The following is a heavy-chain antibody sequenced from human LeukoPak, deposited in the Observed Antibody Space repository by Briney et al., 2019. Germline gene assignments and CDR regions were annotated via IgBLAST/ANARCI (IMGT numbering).Heavy chain of an antibody. CDR1: GGSISSYY. CDR3: ARHGRWDSGTYSFDY. J-gene: IGHJ4*02. Sequence: SETLSLTCTVSGGSISSYYWSWSRQPPGKGLEWIGYIYYSGSTSYNPSLKSRVTISVDTSKNHFSLKLTSVTAADTAVYYCARHGRWDSGTYSFDYWGQGTLITVSS. CDR2: IYYSGST. V-gene: IGHV4-59*08. D-gene: IGHD1-1*01.